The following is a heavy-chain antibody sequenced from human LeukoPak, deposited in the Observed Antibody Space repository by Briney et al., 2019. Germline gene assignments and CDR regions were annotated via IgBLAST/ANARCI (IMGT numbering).Heavy chain of an antibody. J-gene: IGHJ5*01. CDR3: ARGRGRVVLITTSRRSFWFDS. V-gene: IGHV4-34*01. CDR2: INHSGRT. CDR1: GGSFTNYY. Sequence: SETPSLTCAVYGGSFTNYYWSWIRQPPGKGLEWIGEINHSGRTNYKPSLKSRVTISLDTSKSQFSLKLSSVTAADTAVYYCARGRGRVVLITTSRRSFWFDSWGQGTLVTVSS. D-gene: IGHD3-22*01.